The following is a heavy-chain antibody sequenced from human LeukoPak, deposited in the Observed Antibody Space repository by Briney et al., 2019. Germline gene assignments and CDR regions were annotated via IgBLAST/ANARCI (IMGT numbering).Heavy chain of an antibody. CDR3: ARVGFSQDFDY. Sequence: TSETLSLTCTVSGGSISSYHWSWFRQAPGKGLEWIGYIYYSGSTNYNPSLKSRVTISVDTSKNQFSLKLSSVTAADTAVYYCARVGFSQDFDYWGQGTLVTVSS. J-gene: IGHJ4*02. CDR1: GGSISSYH. D-gene: IGHD3-3*01. V-gene: IGHV4-59*01. CDR2: IYYSGST.